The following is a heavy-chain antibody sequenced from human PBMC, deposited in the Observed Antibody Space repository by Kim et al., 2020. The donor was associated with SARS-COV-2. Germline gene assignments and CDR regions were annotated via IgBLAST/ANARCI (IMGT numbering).Heavy chain of an antibody. Sequence: LKRRVTISVDTSKNQFSLKLSSGAAADTAVYYCARHSRRWQQLAQYYYDYWGQGTLVTVSS. D-gene: IGHD3-3*02. V-gene: IGHV4-39*01. CDR3: ARHSRRWQQLAQYYYDY. J-gene: IGHJ4*02.